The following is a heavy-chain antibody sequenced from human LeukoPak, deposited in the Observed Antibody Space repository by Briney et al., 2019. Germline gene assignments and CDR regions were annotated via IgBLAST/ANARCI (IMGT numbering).Heavy chain of an antibody. Sequence: GGSLRLSCAASGFTFSDYYISWMRQAPGEGLEWVSYITPSGTYTNYADSVEGRFSVSRDNAKNSLYLQMNSLRAEDTAVYYCARGHYGLDVWGRGATVTVSS. CDR2: ITPSGTYT. V-gene: IGHV3-11*05. CDR1: GFTFSDYY. CDR3: ARGHYGLDV. J-gene: IGHJ6*02.